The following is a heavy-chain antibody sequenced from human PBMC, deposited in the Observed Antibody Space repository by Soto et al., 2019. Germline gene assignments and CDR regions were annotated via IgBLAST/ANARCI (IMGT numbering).Heavy chain of an antibody. CDR3: ATVGYCSARRCYYFDY. CDR1: GGSISSGGYY. CDR2: IYYSGST. Sequence: SETLSLTCTVSGGSISSGGYYWSWIRQHPGKGLEWIGYIYYSGSTYYNPSLKSRVTISVDTSKNQFSLKLSSVTAADTAVYYCATVGYCSARRCYYFDYWGQGTLVTVSS. V-gene: IGHV4-31*03. J-gene: IGHJ4*02. D-gene: IGHD2-15*01.